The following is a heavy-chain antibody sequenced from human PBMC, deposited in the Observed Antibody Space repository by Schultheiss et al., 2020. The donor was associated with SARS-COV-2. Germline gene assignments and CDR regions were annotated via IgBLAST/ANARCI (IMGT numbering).Heavy chain of an antibody. CDR3: ARVVGGYCSSTSCSGFDAFDI. D-gene: IGHD2-2*01. CDR2: MNPNSGNT. CDR1: GYTFTSYD. V-gene: IGHV1-8*01. J-gene: IGHJ3*02. Sequence: ASVKVSCKASGYTFTSYDINWVRQATGQGLEWMGWMNPNSGNTGYAQKFQGRVTMTRNTSISTAYMELSSLRSEDTAVYYCARVVGGYCSSTSCSGFDAFDIWGQGTMVTVSS.